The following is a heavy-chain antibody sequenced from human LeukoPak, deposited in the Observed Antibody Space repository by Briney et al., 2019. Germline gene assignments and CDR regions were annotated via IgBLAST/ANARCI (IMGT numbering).Heavy chain of an antibody. V-gene: IGHV4-59*12. J-gene: IGHJ4*02. D-gene: IGHD6-19*01. Sequence: AETLSLTCTVSGGFISSYYWSWIRQPPGEGLEWIGYIYYGGSTNYNPPLKSRVTMSVDTSKNQFSLKLSSVTAADTAVYYCVRGAVAGSIWGQGTLVTVSS. CDR2: IYYGGST. CDR3: VRGAVAGSI. CDR1: GGFISSYY.